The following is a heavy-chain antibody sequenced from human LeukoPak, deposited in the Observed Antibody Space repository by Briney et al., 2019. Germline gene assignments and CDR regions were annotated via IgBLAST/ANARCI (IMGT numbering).Heavy chain of an antibody. Sequence: GGSLRLSCSASGFTFTYYVMSWVRQAPGKGLEWVSAISGSGDATYYADSVKGRFSISRDDSKNTVYLQMNSLRVEDTAVYYCAKERNGWFFDYWGQGILVTVSS. V-gene: IGHV3-23*01. CDR3: AKERNGWFFDY. D-gene: IGHD6-19*01. CDR2: ISGSGDAT. J-gene: IGHJ4*02. CDR1: GFTFTYYV.